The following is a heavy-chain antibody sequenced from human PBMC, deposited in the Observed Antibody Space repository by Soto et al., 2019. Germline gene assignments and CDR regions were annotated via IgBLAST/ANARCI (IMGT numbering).Heavy chain of an antibody. J-gene: IGHJ4*02. CDR1: GFTFDDYA. CDR3: ARGVVVAATQGCFDY. Sequence: EVQLVESGGGLVQPGRSLRLSCAASGFTFDDYAMHWVRQTPGKGLEWVSGISWNSGSIGYADSVKGRFTISRDNAKNSLYLQMNSLRAEATALYYCARGVVVAATQGCFDYWGQGTLVTVSS. D-gene: IGHD2-15*01. CDR2: ISWNSGSI. V-gene: IGHV3-9*01.